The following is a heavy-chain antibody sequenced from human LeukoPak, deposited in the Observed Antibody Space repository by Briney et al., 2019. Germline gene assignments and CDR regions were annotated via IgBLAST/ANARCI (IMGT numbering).Heavy chain of an antibody. Sequence: PSETLSLTCTVSGGSISIYSWSWIRQPAGKGLEWIGRIYASGSTTYNPSLKGRVTMSVDTSKNQFSLKLSSVTAADTAVYYCAREDNWNRNGLGIWGQGTMVTVSS. CDR3: AREDNWNRNGLGI. CDR2: IYASGST. J-gene: IGHJ3*02. CDR1: GGSISIYS. V-gene: IGHV4-4*07. D-gene: IGHD1-20*01.